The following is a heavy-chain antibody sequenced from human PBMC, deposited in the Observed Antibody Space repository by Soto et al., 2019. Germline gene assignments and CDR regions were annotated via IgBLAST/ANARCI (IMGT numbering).Heavy chain of an antibody. J-gene: IGHJ3*02. CDR2: IYSGGST. Sequence: GGSLRLSCAASGFTVSSNYMSWVRQAPGKGLEWVSVIYSGGSTYYADSVKGRFTISRHNSKNTLYLQMNSLRAEDTAVYYCARGPITIFGVADAFDIWGQGTMVTVSS. V-gene: IGHV3-53*04. CDR1: GFTVSSNY. CDR3: ARGPITIFGVADAFDI. D-gene: IGHD3-3*01.